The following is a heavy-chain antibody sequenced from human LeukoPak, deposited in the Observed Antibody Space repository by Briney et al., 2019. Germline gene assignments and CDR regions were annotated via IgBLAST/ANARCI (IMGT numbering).Heavy chain of an antibody. CDR2: IRNKANGYTT. CDR1: GFRFSGHH. Sequence: GGSLRLSCAASGFRFSGHHMEWVRQAPGKGLEWVGRIRNKANGYTTEYAASVNGRFTISRDDSKSSLFLQMNGLITEDTAVYYCARVGLSPPEPQGQQINDSGGQGPLVTASS. D-gene: IGHD1-14*01. CDR3: ARVGLSPPEPQGQQINDS. V-gene: IGHV3-72*01. J-gene: IGHJ4*02.